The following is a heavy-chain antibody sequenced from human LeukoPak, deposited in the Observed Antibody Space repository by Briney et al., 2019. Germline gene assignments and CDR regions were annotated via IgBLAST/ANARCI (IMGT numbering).Heavy chain of an antibody. CDR2: ISHDGSNK. CDR1: GFTFSSYG. D-gene: IGHD2-15*01. V-gene: IGHV3-30*18. Sequence: PGRSLRLSCAASGFTFSSYGMHWVRQAPGKGLEWVAVISHDGSNKDYSDSVKGRFTISRDNSKNTLYLQMNSLRAEDTAVYYCAKLRDIVATYYFDYWGQGTLVTVSS. CDR3: AKLRDIVATYYFDY. J-gene: IGHJ4*02.